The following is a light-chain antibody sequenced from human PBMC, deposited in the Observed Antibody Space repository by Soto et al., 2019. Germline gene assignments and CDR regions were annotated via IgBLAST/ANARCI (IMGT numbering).Light chain of an antibody. V-gene: IGLV2-8*01. CDR1: SSDVGGYDF. J-gene: IGLJ1*01. Sequence: QSVLTQPPSASGSPGQSVTISCTGTSSDVGGYDFVSWYQQHPGKAPKLMIHEVSKRPSGVPDRFSGSKSGNTASLTVSGLQAEDEADYYCSSYAGRNNYVFGTGTKLTVL. CDR2: EVS. CDR3: SSYAGRNNYV.